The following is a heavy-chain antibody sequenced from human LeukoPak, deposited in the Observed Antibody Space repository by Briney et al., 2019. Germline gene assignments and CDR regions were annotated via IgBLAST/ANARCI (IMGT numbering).Heavy chain of an antibody. CDR2: IYTSGST. V-gene: IGHV4-4*07. Sequence: PSETLSLTCTVSGGSISSYHWSWIRQPAGKGLEWIGRIYTSGSTNYNPSLKSRVTMSVDTSKNQFSLKLSSVTAADTAVYYSARDDLRRYSGPRGAFDIWGQGTMVTVSS. CDR3: ARDDLRRYSGPRGAFDI. CDR1: GGSISSYH. J-gene: IGHJ3*02. D-gene: IGHD5-12*01.